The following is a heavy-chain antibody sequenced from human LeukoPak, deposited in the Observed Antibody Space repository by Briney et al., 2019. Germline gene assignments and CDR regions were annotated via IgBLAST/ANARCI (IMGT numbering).Heavy chain of an antibody. Sequence: ASVKVSCKASGYSFSIFGMTWVRQAPGQGLEWMGWINPNSGGTNYAQKFQGRVTMTGDTSISTAYMELSRLRSDDTAVYYCARDLGRFSFWFDPWGQGTLVTVSS. CDR2: INPNSGGT. CDR3: ARDLGRFSFWFDP. J-gene: IGHJ5*02. CDR1: GYSFSIFG. D-gene: IGHD3-3*01. V-gene: IGHV1-2*02.